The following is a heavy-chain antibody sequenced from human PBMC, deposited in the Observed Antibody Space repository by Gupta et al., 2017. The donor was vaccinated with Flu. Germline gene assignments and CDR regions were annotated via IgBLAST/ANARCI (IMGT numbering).Heavy chain of an antibody. CDR3: ARARVDYDRRGSIKNWLDP. J-gene: IGHJ5*02. CDR1: GLTFSISE. Sequence: EVQLADSGGCSAEPGGFLRLSCAASGLTFSISELNWVRQAPGKVLEWVSYSSSRGSTIYYGDDVKGRGTSSRDNDKNSRYLQRNSMRAEDMDVDYGARARVDYDRRGSIKNWLDPWGQGNLVTVS. CDR2: SSSRGSTI. V-gene: IGHV3-48*03. D-gene: IGHD3-22*01.